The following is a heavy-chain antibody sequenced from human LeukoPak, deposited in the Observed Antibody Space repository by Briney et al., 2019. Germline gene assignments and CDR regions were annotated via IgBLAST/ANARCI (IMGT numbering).Heavy chain of an antibody. Sequence: GGSLRLSCVASGFTFGKYWMSWVRQAPGKGLEWVANIKLDGSEKNYVDSVKGRFTNSRDNTKNSLYLQMNSLRVEDTAVFYCARDQYDTWSRRGNFDSWGQGTLVIVSS. CDR3: ARDQYDTWSRRGNFDS. CDR2: IKLDGSEK. CDR1: GFTFGKYW. V-gene: IGHV3-7*03. J-gene: IGHJ4*02. D-gene: IGHD3-3*01.